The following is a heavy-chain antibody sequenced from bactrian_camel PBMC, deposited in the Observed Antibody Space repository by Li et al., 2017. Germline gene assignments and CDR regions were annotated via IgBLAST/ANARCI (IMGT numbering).Heavy chain of an antibody. CDR3: AADRRRHGPPSLRPDDYSV. Sequence: HVQLVESGGGSVQAGRSLRLSCASSGSIVSTMCMGWVRQSAGKEREPVATIDSDYSTTYANSVKGRFTISKDNARNWLDLQMDSLEPGDTARYYCAADRRRHGPPSLRPDDYSVWGQGTQVTVS. CDR1: GSIVSTMC. J-gene: IGHJ4*01. CDR2: IDSDYST. D-gene: IGHD2*01. V-gene: IGHV3S53*01.